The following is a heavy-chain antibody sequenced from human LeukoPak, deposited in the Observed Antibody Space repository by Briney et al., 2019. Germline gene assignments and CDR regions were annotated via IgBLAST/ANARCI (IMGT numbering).Heavy chain of an antibody. D-gene: IGHD3-3*01. CDR2: ISSSSSNI. CDR1: GFNFGGFA. CDR3: ARDDYDFWSGYDAFDI. V-gene: IGHV3-21*01. Sequence: GGSLRLSCAASGFNFGGFAMHWVRQAPGKGLEWVSSISSSSSNIYYADSVKGRFTISRDNAKNSLYQQMNSLRAEGAAVYYFARDDYDFWSGYDAFDIWGQGTMVTVSS. J-gene: IGHJ3*02.